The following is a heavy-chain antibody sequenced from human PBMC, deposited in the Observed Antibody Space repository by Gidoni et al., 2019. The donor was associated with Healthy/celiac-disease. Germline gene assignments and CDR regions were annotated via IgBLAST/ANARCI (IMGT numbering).Heavy chain of an antibody. D-gene: IGHD2-8*02. CDR3: ARDRCTGGVCYINYFDY. CDR1: GYTFTSYG. CDR2: ISAYNGNT. J-gene: IGHJ4*02. V-gene: IGHV1-18*01. Sequence: QVQLVQSGAEVKKPGASVKVSCKASGYTFTSYGISWVRQAPGQGLEWMGWISAYNGNTNYAQKLQGRVTMTTDTSTSTAYMELRSLRSDDTAVYYCARDRCTGGVCYINYFDYWGQGTLVTVSS.